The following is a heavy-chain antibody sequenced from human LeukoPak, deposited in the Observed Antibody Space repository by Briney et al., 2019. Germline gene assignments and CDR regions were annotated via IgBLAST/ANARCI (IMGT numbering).Heavy chain of an antibody. Sequence: SETLSLTCTVSGGSISSYYWSWIRQPAGKGLEWIGRIYTSGSTNYNPSLKSRVTRSVDTSKNQFSLKLSSVTAADTAVYYCARGPINDILTGYYNVVHFDYWGQGTLVTVSS. CDR3: ARGPINDILTGYYNVVHFDY. J-gene: IGHJ4*02. CDR1: GGSISSYY. D-gene: IGHD3-9*01. V-gene: IGHV4-4*07. CDR2: IYTSGST.